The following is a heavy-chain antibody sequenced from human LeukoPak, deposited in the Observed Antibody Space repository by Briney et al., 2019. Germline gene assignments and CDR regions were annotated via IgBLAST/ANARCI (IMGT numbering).Heavy chain of an antibody. CDR1: GGSISSYY. J-gene: IGHJ3*02. D-gene: IGHD1-26*01. CDR2: ICTSGST. V-gene: IGHV4-4*07. Sequence: SETLSLTCTVSGGSISSYYWSWIRQPAGKGLEWIGRICTSGSTNYNPSLKSRVTMSVDTSKNQFSLKLSSVTAADTAVYYCVRDAGVGATWSGAFDIWGQGTMVTVSS. CDR3: VRDAGVGATWSGAFDI.